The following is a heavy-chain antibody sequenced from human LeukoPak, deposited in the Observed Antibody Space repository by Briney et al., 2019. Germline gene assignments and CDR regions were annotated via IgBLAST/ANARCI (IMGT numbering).Heavy chain of an antibody. CDR1: GYTFTSYG. D-gene: IGHD3-22*01. CDR3: ARDRYYYDSSGYFLFDY. J-gene: IGHJ4*02. V-gene: IGHV1-18*01. Sequence: ASVKVSCKASGYTFTSYGISWVRQAPGQGLEWMGWISAYNGNTNYAQKLQGRVTMTTDTSTSTAYMELRSLRSDDTAVYYCARDRYYYDSSGYFLFDYWGQGTLVTVSS. CDR2: ISAYNGNT.